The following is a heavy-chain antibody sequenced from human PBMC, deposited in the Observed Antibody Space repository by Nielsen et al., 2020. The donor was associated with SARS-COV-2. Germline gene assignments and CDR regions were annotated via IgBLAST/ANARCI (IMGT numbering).Heavy chain of an antibody. CDR2: INDSGRT. J-gene: IGHJ6*03. V-gene: IGHV4-34*01. D-gene: IGHD3-9*01. CDR3: ARGRYIDSYYMDV. Sequence: SETLSLTCAAYGGSFRGYYWSWIRQPPGKGLKWIGEINDSGRTNYNPSLKSRVTISVDTSKNQFSLKLSSVAAADTAVYYWARGRYIDSYYMDVWGKGTTVTVSS. CDR1: GGSFRGYY.